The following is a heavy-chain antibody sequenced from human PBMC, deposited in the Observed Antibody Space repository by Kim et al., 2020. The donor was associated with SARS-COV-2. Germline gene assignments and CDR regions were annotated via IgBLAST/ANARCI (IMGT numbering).Heavy chain of an antibody. CDR3: AKVEWLQYFQH. Sequence: GGSLRLSCAASGFTFSSYAMTWVRQAPGKGLEWVSTISATDSSTYYADSVKGRFAISRDNSKNTLYLQMNSLRAEDTAIYYCAKVEWLQYFQHWGQGTLVTVSS. D-gene: IGHD3-3*01. J-gene: IGHJ1*01. CDR1: GFTFSSYA. CDR2: ISATDSST. V-gene: IGHV3-23*01.